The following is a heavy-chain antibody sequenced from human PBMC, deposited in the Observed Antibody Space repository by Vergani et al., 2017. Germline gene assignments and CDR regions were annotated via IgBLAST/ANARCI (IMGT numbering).Heavy chain of an antibody. J-gene: IGHJ3*02. V-gene: IGHV3-7*01. CDR1: GFTFSSYW. CDR2: IKQDGSEK. D-gene: IGHD3-10*01. CDR3: ARDFGAGYDAFDI. Sequence: PASGFTFSSYWMSWVRQAPGKGLEWVANIKQDGSEKYYVDSVKSRFTISRDNAKNSLYLQMNSLRAEDTAVYYCARDFGAGYDAFDIWGQGTMVTVSS.